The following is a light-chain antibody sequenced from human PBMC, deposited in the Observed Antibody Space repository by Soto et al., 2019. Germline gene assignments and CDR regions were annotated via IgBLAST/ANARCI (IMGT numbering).Light chain of an antibody. CDR2: GAS. Sequence: IVLTQSPATLSLSPWERATLSCRASQSVSSYLAWYQQKPGQAPRIIIFGASNRATGIPARFSGSGSGTDFTLTIGSLEPEDFAVYYCQQRSNWPWTFGQGTKVDIK. V-gene: IGKV3-11*01. CDR3: QQRSNWPWT. CDR1: QSVSSY. J-gene: IGKJ1*01.